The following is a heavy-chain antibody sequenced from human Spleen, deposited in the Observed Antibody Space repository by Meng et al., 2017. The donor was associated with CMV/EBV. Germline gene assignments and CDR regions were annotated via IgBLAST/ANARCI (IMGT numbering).Heavy chain of an antibody. Sequence: ASVKVSCKASGYTFTTYAFSWVRQAPGQGLEWMGWISAYNGDTNYTQRLQGRVTMTTDTSTSTAYMELRSLRSDDTAVYYCARDAVVIPTAPNWFDLWGQGTLVTVSS. V-gene: IGHV1-18*01. CDR3: ARDAVVIPTAPNWFDL. CDR2: ISAYNGDT. CDR1: GYTFTTYA. D-gene: IGHD2-2*01. J-gene: IGHJ5*02.